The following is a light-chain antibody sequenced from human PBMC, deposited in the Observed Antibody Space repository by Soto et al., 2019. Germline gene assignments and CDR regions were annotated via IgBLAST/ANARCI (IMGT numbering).Light chain of an antibody. Sequence: EIVLTQSPGTLSLSPGERATLSCRASQSVTINYLDWYQQKPGQAPRLLIYGASTRATGIPDRFSGSGSGTDFTLTISRLEPEDFAVYYCQQYGTSPFTFGPGTKVDIK. V-gene: IGKV3-20*01. CDR3: QQYGTSPFT. CDR2: GAS. J-gene: IGKJ3*01. CDR1: QSVTINY.